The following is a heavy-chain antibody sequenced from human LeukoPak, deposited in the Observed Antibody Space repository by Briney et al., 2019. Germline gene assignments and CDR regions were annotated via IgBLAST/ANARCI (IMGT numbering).Heavy chain of an antibody. V-gene: IGHV3-53*01. CDR2: IYRVGST. CDR1: GFTVSSNY. Sequence: GGSLRLSCAASGFTVSSNYMSWVSQARGEGLEWDSIIYRVGSTYYADSVMGRFTMYRDISKNTLYLQMNRLRAEDTAVYHCARTHDSSGPRLDYWGQGTMVSVS. J-gene: IGHJ4*02. CDR3: ARTHDSSGPRLDY. D-gene: IGHD3-22*01.